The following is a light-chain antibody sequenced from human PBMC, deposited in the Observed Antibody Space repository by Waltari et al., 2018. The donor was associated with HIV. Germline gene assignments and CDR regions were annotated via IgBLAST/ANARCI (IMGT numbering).Light chain of an antibody. V-gene: IGLV2-8*01. CDR2: EVN. J-gene: IGLJ6*01. CDR1: SSDVGGYEY. CDR3: ASYGDTNRVR. Sequence: QSALTQPPSASGSLGQSVTISCTGTSSDVGGYEYVSWYQHHPDKAPKLIIYEVNKRPSGAPERFSCSNYDNTASLTVAGLQNDDEAHYYCASYGDTNRVRFGGGTRVTVL.